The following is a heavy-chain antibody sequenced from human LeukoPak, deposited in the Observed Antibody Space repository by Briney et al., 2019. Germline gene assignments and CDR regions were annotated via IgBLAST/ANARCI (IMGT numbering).Heavy chain of an antibody. V-gene: IGHV3-53*01. CDR1: GFTVSSNY. J-gene: IGHJ6*02. Sequence: GGSLRLSCAASGFTVSSNYMSWVRQAPGKGLEWVSVIYSGGSTYYADSVKGRFTISRDNSKNTLYLQMNSLRAEDTAVYYCARGLPDLYYYYGMDVWGQGTTVTVSS. CDR2: IYSGGST. D-gene: IGHD2-15*01. CDR3: ARGLPDLYYYYGMDV.